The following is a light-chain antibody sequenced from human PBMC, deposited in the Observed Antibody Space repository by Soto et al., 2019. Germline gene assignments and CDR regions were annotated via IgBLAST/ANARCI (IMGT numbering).Light chain of an antibody. Sequence: DIQMTQSPSSLSASVGDRVTITCRASQSISSYLNWYQQKPGKAPKLLIYAASSLQSGVPSRFSGSGSGTDFSLTISNLQPEDVATYYCQSLNSFPLTFGGGTKVDIK. CDR1: QSISSY. CDR3: QSLNSFPLT. CDR2: AAS. V-gene: IGKV1-39*01. J-gene: IGKJ4*01.